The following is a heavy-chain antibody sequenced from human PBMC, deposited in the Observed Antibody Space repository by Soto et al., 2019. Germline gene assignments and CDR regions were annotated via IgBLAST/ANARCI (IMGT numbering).Heavy chain of an antibody. Sequence: SVKVSCKESGYSFTSYYRYWLRQAPGQGLEWMGIINPSGGSTSYAQKFQGRVTMTRDTSTSTVYMELSSLRSEDTAVYYCARASMVRGAKGNWFDPWGQGTLVTVSS. CDR3: ARASMVRGAKGNWFDP. D-gene: IGHD3-10*01. CDR1: GYSFTSYY. J-gene: IGHJ5*02. V-gene: IGHV1-46*03. CDR2: INPSGGST.